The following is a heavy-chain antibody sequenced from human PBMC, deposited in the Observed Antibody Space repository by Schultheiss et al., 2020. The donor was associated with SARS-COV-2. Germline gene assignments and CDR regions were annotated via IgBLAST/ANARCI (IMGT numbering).Heavy chain of an antibody. Sequence: SETLSLTCTFSAGSVGGYYWHWIRQPPGKGLEWIGYIYYSGSTNYNPSLKSRVTISVDTSKNQFSLKLSSVTAADTAVYYCAAGHSGYDYYYYYGMDVWGQGTTVTVSS. V-gene: IGHV4-59*02. D-gene: IGHD5-12*01. J-gene: IGHJ6*02. CDR3: AAGHSGYDYYYYYGMDV. CDR1: AGSVGGYY. CDR2: IYYSGST.